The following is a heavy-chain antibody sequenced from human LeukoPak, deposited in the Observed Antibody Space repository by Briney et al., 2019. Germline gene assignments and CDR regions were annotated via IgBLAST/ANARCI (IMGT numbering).Heavy chain of an antibody. CDR2: MNPNSGNT. Sequence: ASVKVSCKVSGYTLTELSMHWVRQAPGKGLEWMGWMNPNSGNTGYAQKFQGRVTITRNTSISTAYMELSSLRSEDTAVYYCARGVGAIGYWGQGTLVTVSS. V-gene: IGHV1-8*03. CDR3: ARGVGAIGY. J-gene: IGHJ4*02. D-gene: IGHD1-26*01. CDR1: GYTLTELS.